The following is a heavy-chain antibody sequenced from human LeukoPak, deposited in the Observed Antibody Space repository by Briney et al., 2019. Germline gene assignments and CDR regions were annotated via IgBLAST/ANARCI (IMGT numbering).Heavy chain of an antibody. CDR3: ARVAGEKMDY. V-gene: IGHV6-1*01. CDR2: TYYRSKWYI. CDR1: GDSVSSNSAA. D-gene: IGHD1-26*01. J-gene: IGHJ4*02. Sequence: RSQTLSLTCAISGDSVSSNSAAWTWIRQSPSRGLEWLGRTYYRSKWYIDYAESVKSRITINPDTSKNQFSLQLNSVTPEDTAVYYCARVAGEKMDYWGQGTLVTVSS.